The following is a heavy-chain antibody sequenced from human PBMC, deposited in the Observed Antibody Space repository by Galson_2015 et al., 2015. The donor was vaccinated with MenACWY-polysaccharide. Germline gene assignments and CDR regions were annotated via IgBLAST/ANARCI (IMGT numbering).Heavy chain of an antibody. Sequence: ETLSLTCAVSGYSISSGYYWGWIRQPPGKGLEWIGSIYHSGITYYNPSLKSRVTISVDTSKNQFSLKLSSVTAADTAVYYCARVEKYSGSYYILHWGQGTLVTVSS. CDR3: ARVEKYSGSYYILH. CDR2: IYHSGIT. D-gene: IGHD1-26*01. J-gene: IGHJ4*02. CDR1: GYSISSGYY. V-gene: IGHV4-38-2*01.